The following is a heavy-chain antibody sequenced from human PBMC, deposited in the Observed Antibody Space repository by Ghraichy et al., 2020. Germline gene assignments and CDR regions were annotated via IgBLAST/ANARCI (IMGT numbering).Heavy chain of an antibody. CDR3: ARARFSNSWFFDY. V-gene: IGHV3-30*04. Sequence: GGSLRLSCVASGFTFTRFTLDWVRQAPGKGLEWVPLISNDGSHTYYTDSVRGRFTISRDNSKNMLFLQMNSLSSEDTAVYYCARARFSNSWFFDYWGQGTLVTVSS. D-gene: IGHD2-2*01. CDR2: ISNDGSHT. CDR1: GFTFTRFT. J-gene: IGHJ4*02.